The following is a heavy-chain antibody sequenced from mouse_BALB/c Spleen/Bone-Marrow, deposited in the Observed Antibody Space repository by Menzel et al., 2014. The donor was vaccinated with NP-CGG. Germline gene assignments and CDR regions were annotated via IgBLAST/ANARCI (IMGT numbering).Heavy chain of an antibody. V-gene: IGHV5-12-2*01. CDR3: ARQVGLRVDY. CDR2: ISNGGGST. CDR1: GFTFSSYS. Sequence: EVQGVESGGGLVQPGGSLKLSCAASGFTFSSYSMSWVRQTPEKRLEWVAYISNGGGSTYYPDTVKGRFTISRDNAKNTLYLQMSSLKSEDTAMYYCARQVGLRVDYWGQGSSVTVSS. D-gene: IGHD3-1*01. J-gene: IGHJ4*01.